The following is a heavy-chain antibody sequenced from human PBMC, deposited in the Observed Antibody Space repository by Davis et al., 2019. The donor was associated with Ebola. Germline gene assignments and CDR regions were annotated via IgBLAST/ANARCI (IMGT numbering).Heavy chain of an antibody. CDR2: ISSSGSTL. J-gene: IGHJ4*02. CDR3: AKEIADYGDYSGPDY. V-gene: IGHV3-11*04. Sequence: GESLKISCAASGFTFSDYYMSWIRQAPGKGLEWVSYISSSGSTLYYADSVKGRFTISRDNAKNSLYLQMNSLRAEDTAVYYCAKEIADYGDYSGPDYWGQGTLVTVSS. D-gene: IGHD4-17*01. CDR1: GFTFSDYY.